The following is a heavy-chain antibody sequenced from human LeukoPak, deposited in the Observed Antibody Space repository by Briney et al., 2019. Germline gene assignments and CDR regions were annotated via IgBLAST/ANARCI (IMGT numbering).Heavy chain of an antibody. Sequence: PSETLSLTCAVYGGSFSGYYWSWIRQPPGKGLEWIGEINHSGSTNYNPSLKSRVTISVDTSKNQFSLKLSSVTAADTAVYYCARGFGGSYYGGFDYWGQGTLVTVSS. V-gene: IGHV4-34*01. CDR3: ARGFGGSYYGGFDY. CDR2: INHSGST. D-gene: IGHD1-26*01. J-gene: IGHJ4*02. CDR1: GGSFSGYY.